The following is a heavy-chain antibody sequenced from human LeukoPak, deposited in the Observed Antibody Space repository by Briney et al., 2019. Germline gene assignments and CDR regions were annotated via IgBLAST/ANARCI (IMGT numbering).Heavy chain of an antibody. CDR3: ARGNSRWSTPTSSYYYRIDV. CDR2: IILIFGTA. V-gene: IGHV1-69*05. D-gene: IGHD2-8*01. Sequence: SVKVSCEASGGTLINYSITWVRQAPGQGLEWMGGIILIFGTANYAQKFQGRVTITTDESTSTAYMELRSLRSEDTAVYYCARGNSRWSTPTSSYYYRIDVWGQGTTVAVSS. CDR1: GGTLINYS. J-gene: IGHJ6*02.